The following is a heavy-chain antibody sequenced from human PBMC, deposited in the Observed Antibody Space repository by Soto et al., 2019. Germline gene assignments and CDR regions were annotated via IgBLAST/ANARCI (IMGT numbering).Heavy chain of an antibody. CDR3: SIGSWSAETFDV. CDR2: IIPMLTVT. V-gene: IGHV1-69*02. Sequence: QVHLEQSGAEVKKPGSSVKVSCKAAGGTFSTYTLIWVRQAPGQGLEWMGRIIPMLTVTNSAQKFQGRVTLSADKSPRTAFMELTSLTSDDTAVYYCSIGSWSAETFDVWGKGTMVTVSS. J-gene: IGHJ3*01. D-gene: IGHD2-2*01. CDR1: GGTFSTYT.